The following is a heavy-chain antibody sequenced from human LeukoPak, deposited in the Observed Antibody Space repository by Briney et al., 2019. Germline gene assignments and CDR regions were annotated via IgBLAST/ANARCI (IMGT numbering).Heavy chain of an antibody. J-gene: IGHJ4*02. CDR2: IYTSGST. CDR1: GGSISSYY. CDR3: AGYHAYGVTTPPLGY. Sequence: SETLSLTCTVSGGSISSYYWSWIRQPAGKGLEWIGRIYTSGSTNYNPSLKSRVTMSVDTSKNQFSLKLSSVTAADTAVYFCAGYHAYGVTTPPLGYWGQGTLVTVSS. D-gene: IGHD4-17*01. V-gene: IGHV4-4*07.